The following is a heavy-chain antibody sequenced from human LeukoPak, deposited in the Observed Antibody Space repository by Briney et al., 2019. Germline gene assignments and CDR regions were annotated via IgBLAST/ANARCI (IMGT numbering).Heavy chain of an antibody. CDR2: INHSGST. CDR3: ARGVRIAVADPHLDY. Sequence: PSETLSLTCAVYGGSFSGCYWSWIRQPPGKGLEWIGEINHSGSTYCNPSLKSRVTISVDTSMKQFSLKLSSVTAADTAVYYCARGVRIAVADPHLDYWGQGTLVTVSA. V-gene: IGHV4-34*01. J-gene: IGHJ4*02. CDR1: GGSFSGCY. D-gene: IGHD6-19*01.